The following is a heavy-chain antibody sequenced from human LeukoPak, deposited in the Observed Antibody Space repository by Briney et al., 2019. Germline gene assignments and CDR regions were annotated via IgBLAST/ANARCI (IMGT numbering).Heavy chain of an antibody. J-gene: IGHJ1*01. V-gene: IGHV1-2*02. Sequence: SVNASCKASGYTLTEYYMHRVRQAPGEGLEWVGWILPRSGDTYYAQSFHGRVAMTTDTSINTAYMELSRLKSDDTAVYFCARPPRDLVSAAPFPSWGQGALVTVSS. CDR1: GYTLTEYY. CDR3: ARPPRDLVSAAPFPS. D-gene: IGHD2-2*01. CDR2: ILPRSGDT.